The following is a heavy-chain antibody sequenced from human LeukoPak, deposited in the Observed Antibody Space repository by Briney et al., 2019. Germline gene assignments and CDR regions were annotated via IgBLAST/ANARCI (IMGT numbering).Heavy chain of an antibody. J-gene: IGHJ6*02. D-gene: IGHD3-10*01. Sequence: GGSLRLSCAASGFTFSSYAMSWVRQAPGKGLEWVSAISGSGGSTYYADSVKGRFTISRDNSKNTLYLQMNSLRAEDTAVYYCAKAPMVRGVFYGMDVWAKGPRSPSP. V-gene: IGHV3-23*01. CDR3: AKAPMVRGVFYGMDV. CDR2: ISGSGGST. CDR1: GFTFSSYA.